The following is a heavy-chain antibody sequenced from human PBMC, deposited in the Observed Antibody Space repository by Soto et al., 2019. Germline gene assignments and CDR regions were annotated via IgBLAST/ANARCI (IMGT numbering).Heavy chain of an antibody. D-gene: IGHD3-16*01. CDR3: ARDKSPWALYHGMDV. CDR2: IYYSGST. J-gene: IGHJ6*02. Sequence: SETLSLTCTVSGGSISSGDYYWSWIRQPPGKGLEWIGYIYYSGSTYYNPSLKSRVTISVDTSKNQFSLKLSSVTAADTAVYYCARDKSPWALYHGMDVWGQGTTVTVSS. CDR1: GGSISSGDYY. V-gene: IGHV4-30-4*01.